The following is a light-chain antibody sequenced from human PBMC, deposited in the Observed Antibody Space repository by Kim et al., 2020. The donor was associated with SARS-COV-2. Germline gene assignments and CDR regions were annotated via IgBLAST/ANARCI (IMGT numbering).Light chain of an antibody. V-gene: IGKV3-15*01. Sequence: SPGETATLSCRASQSVSSKVAWYQQKDAQAPPRLIYDASTRATGSPARFSGSGSGTDFTLTISSLQSGDLAVYHCQQDDDWPPWTFGQGTKVDIK. CDR3: QQDDDWPPWT. J-gene: IGKJ1*01. CDR2: DAS. CDR1: QSVSSK.